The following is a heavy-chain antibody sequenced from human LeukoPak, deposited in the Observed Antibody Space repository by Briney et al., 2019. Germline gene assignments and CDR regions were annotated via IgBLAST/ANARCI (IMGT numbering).Heavy chain of an antibody. CDR3: AKDRFGSGSPNWFGP. J-gene: IGHJ5*02. Sequence: GGSLRLSCAASGFTFSSYSMNWVCQAPGKGLEWVAAISGSSGNIFYADSLKGRFTISRDNSKNTLFLNMTSLRADDTAVYYCAKDRFGSGSPNWFGPWGQGTLVTVSS. CDR2: ISGSSGNI. CDR1: GFTFSSYS. D-gene: IGHD3-10*01. V-gene: IGHV3-21*04.